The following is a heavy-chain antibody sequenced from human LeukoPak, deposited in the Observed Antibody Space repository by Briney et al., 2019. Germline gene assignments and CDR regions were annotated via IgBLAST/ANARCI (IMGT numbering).Heavy chain of an antibody. Sequence: ASVKVSCKVYGDTLTELSTHWVRQAPGKGLEWMGGFDPEHGEAIYAQTFQGRITMTEDTSTDTAYMELSSLTSDDTAAYYCAAEGQRLLGYWGQGTLVTVSS. D-gene: IGHD3-10*01. V-gene: IGHV1-24*01. CDR2: FDPEHGEA. CDR3: AAEGQRLLGY. CDR1: GDTLTELS. J-gene: IGHJ4*02.